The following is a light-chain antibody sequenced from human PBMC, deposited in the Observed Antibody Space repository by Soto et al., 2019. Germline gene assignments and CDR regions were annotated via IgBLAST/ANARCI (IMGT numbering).Light chain of an antibody. V-gene: IGLV2-14*03. CDR2: DVN. CDR1: SSDVGGYNY. J-gene: IGLJ2*01. Sequence: QSTLTQLAYVSGSPGQSLTISCAGTSSDVGGYNYVSWYQQHPGKVPRLIISDVNKRPSGVSDRFSGSKSGNTASLTISGLQAEDEADYYCASFTRSVTVVFGGGTKLTVL. CDR3: ASFTRSVTVV.